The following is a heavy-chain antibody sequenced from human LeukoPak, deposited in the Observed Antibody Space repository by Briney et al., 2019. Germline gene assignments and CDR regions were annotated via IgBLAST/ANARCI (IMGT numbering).Heavy chain of an antibody. J-gene: IGHJ4*02. CDR3: AKEKVHIAAAVRTFSYYFDY. CDR1: GFTFSSHG. Sequence: QSGGSLRLSCAASGFTFSSHGMNWVRQAPGKGLEWVSAISGSGGSTYYADSVKGRFTISRDNSKNTLYLQMNSLRAEDTAVYYCAKEKVHIAAAVRTFSYYFDYWGQGTLVTVSS. V-gene: IGHV3-23*01. D-gene: IGHD6-13*01. CDR2: ISGSGGST.